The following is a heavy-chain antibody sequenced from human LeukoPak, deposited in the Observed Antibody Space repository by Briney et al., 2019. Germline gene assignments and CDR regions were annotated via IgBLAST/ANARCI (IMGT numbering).Heavy chain of an antibody. CDR1: GFSFSNFG. CDR3: AKGIVSRAIPSDFHS. J-gene: IGHJ4*02. Sequence: GGSLRLSCAASGFSFSNFGMHWVRQAPGKGLEWVAFIRDDESNQYYADSVKGRFTISRDNSKNTLYLQMNSLRADDTATYYCAKGIVSRAIPSDFHSWGQGTLVTVSS. CDR2: IRDDESNQ. V-gene: IGHV3-30*02. D-gene: IGHD2/OR15-2a*01.